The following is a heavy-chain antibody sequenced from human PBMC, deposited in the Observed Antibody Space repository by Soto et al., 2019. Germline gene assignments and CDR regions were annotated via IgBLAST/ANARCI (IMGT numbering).Heavy chain of an antibody. V-gene: IGHV3-30*18. CDR1: GFTFSSYG. CDR2: ISYDGSNK. Sequence: QVQLVESGGGVVQPGRSLRLSCAASGFTFSSYGMHWVRQAPGKGLEWVAVISYDGSNKYYADSVKGRFTISRDNSKNTLYRQMNSLRAEDTAVYYCAKAGLDIVVVVAATLGDDAFDIWGQGTMVTVSS. D-gene: IGHD2-15*01. J-gene: IGHJ3*02. CDR3: AKAGLDIVVVVAATLGDDAFDI.